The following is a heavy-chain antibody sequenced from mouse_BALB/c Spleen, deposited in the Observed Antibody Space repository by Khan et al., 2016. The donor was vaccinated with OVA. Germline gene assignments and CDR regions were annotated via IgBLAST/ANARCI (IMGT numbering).Heavy chain of an antibody. J-gene: IGHJ3*01. Sequence: EVELVESGGDLVKPGGSLKLSCAASGFTFSTYGMSWVRQTPDKRLEWVAGISSGGSYTYYPDSVKGRFTISRDNAKNTLHLQMSSLRSEDTAMYYCTRLAYYYNSAGFAYWGQGTLVTVSA. CDR1: GFTFSTYG. CDR3: TRLAYYYNSAGFAY. V-gene: IGHV5-6*01. D-gene: IGHD1-1*01. CDR2: ISSGGSYT.